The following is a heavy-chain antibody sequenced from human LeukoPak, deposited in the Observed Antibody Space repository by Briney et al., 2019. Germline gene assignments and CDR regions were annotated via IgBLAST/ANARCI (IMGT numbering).Heavy chain of an antibody. CDR2: IYYSGST. J-gene: IGHJ4*02. CDR1: GGSISSSSYY. V-gene: IGHV4-39*07. D-gene: IGHD3-3*01. CDR3: ARAPSPYYDFWNGYSVAFDY. Sequence: SETLSLTCTVSGGSISSSSYYWGWIRQPPGKGLEWIGSIYYSGSTYYNPSLKSRVTISVDTSKNQFSLKLSSVTAADTAVYYCARAPSPYYDFWNGYSVAFDYWGQGTLVTVSS.